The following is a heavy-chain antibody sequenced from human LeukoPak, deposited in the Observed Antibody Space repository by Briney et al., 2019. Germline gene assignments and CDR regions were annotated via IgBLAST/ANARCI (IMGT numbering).Heavy chain of an antibody. Sequence: GGSLRLSCAASGFTFDDYAMHWVRQAPGKGLEWVSGITWNSYSMGYADSVKGRFTITRDNAKNSLFLQMNSLRADDVALYYCAKSVGATTGGFAYWGQGTLVTVSS. CDR2: ITWNSYSM. V-gene: IGHV3-9*03. D-gene: IGHD1-26*01. CDR3: AKSVGATTGGFAY. J-gene: IGHJ4*02. CDR1: GFTFDDYA.